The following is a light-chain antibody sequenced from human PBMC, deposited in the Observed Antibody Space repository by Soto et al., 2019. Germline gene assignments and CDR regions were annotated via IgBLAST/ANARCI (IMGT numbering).Light chain of an antibody. V-gene: IGLV2-14*01. CDR2: DVS. Sequence: QSALTQPASVSGSPGQSITISCTGTSSDVGGYSYVSWYQQHPGKAPKLMIYDVSNRPSGVSNRFSGSKSGNTASLTISGLQAEDEADYYCSSYTSSSTYVFGTGTKVNVL. CDR3: SSYTSSSTYV. J-gene: IGLJ1*01. CDR1: SSDVGGYSY.